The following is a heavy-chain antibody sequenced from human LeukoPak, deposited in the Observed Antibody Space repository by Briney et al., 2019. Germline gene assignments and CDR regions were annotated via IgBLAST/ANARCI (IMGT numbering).Heavy chain of an antibody. D-gene: IGHD1-26*01. J-gene: IGHJ3*02. Sequence: ASVKASYKASGYTFTSYYMHWVRQAPGQGLEWMGIINPSGGSTSYAQKFQGRVTMTRDMSTSTVYMELSSLRSEDTAVYYCAREDDTGRYMGDDAFDIWGQGTMVTVSS. CDR1: GYTFTSYY. V-gene: IGHV1-46*01. CDR2: INPSGGST. CDR3: AREDDTGRYMGDDAFDI.